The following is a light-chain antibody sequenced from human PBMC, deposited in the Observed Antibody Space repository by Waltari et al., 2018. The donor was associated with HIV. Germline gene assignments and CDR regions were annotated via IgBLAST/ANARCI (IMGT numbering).Light chain of an antibody. CDR3: CSYAGSSTFYV. V-gene: IGLV2-23*02. J-gene: IGLJ1*01. CDR2: EVS. CDR1: RSDVGSFNL. Sequence: QSALTQPASVSGSPGQSITISCTGTRSDVGSFNLVSWYQQHPGKAPKLMIYEVSKRPSGVSNRFSGSKSGNTASLTISGLQAEDEADYYCCSYAGSSTFYVFGTGTKVTVL.